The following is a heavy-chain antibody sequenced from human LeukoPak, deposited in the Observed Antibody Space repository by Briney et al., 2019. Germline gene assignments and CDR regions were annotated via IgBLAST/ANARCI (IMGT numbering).Heavy chain of an antibody. J-gene: IGHJ5*02. CDR2: ISSSSSKI. CDR3: ATGVCSTTSCYTKLHYFDP. Sequence: GGSLRLSCAASGFTFSRYTMNWVRQAPGKGLEWVSSISSSSSKIYYADSVKGRFTISRDNAKNSLYLQMNSLRAEDTAVYHCATGVCSTTSCYTKLHYFDPWGQGSLVTVSS. CDR1: GFTFSRYT. V-gene: IGHV3-21*01. D-gene: IGHD2-2*02.